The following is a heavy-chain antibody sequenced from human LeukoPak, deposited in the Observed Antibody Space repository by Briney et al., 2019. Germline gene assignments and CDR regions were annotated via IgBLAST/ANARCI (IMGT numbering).Heavy chain of an antibody. CDR2: INHSGST. V-gene: IGHV4-34*01. D-gene: IGHD4-17*01. J-gene: IGHJ4*02. CDR3: ASTESVYGDYGY. CDR1: GGSFSGYY. Sequence: SETLSLTCAVYGGSFSGYYWSWIRQPPGKGLEWIGEINHSGSTNYNPSLKSRVTISVDTSKNQFSLKLSSVTAADTAVYYCASTESVYGDYGYWGQGTLVTVSS.